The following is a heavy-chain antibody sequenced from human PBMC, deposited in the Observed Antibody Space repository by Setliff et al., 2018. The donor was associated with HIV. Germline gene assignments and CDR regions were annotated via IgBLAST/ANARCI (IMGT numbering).Heavy chain of an antibody. Sequence: ASETLSLTCTVSGGSISSSGYYWGWIRQPPGRGLEWIGSIYYSGSTYYNPSLKSRVTISVDTSKDQFSLKLSSVTAADTAVYYCARHLWFYYVAESYGYFDYWGQGSLVTVSS. D-gene: IGHD3-10*01. J-gene: IGHJ4*02. CDR1: GGSISSSGYY. CDR2: IYYSGST. V-gene: IGHV4-39*01. CDR3: ARHLWFYYVAESYGYFDY.